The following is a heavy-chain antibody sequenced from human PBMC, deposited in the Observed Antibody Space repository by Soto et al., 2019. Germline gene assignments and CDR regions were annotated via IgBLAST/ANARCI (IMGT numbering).Heavy chain of an antibody. CDR1: GFTFSDYY. CDR2: ISSSGSTI. V-gene: IGHV3-11*01. Sequence: QVQLVESGGGLIKPGGSLRLSCAASGFTFSDYYMSWIRQAPGKGLEWVSYISSSGSTIYYADSVKSRFTFSRNNVKNSVYLQMNRLRAEETDVYYWTTDRVRRGYSGNYYYLGVWSKVKTATVAS. CDR3: TTDRVRRGYSGNYYYLGV. D-gene: IGHD5-12*01. J-gene: IGHJ6*03.